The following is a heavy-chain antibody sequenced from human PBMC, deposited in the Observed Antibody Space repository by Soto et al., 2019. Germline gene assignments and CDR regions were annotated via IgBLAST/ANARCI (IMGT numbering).Heavy chain of an antibody. J-gene: IGHJ4*02. D-gene: IGHD3-9*01. CDR2: ISAYNGNT. CDR3: ARAPPRLRYFDLGDEIFDY. V-gene: IGHV1-18*01. CDR1: GYTFTSYG. Sequence: ASVKVSCKASGYTFTSYGISWVRQAPGQGLEWMGWISAYNGNTNYAQKLQGRVTMTTDTSTSTAYMELRSLRSDDTAVYYCARAPPRLRYFDLGDEIFDYWGQGTLVTVSS.